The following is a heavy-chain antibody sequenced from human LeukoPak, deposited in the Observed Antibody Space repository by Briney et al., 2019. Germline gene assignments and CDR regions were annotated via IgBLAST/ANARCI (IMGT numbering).Heavy chain of an antibody. Sequence: ASVKVSCKASGGTFSSYAISWVRQAPGHGLEWMGGIIPIFGTANYAQKFQGRVTITTDESTSTAYMELSSLRSEDTAVYYCARAHTTYYDFWSGLPFYYYYYMDVWGKGTMVTVSS. CDR1: GGTFSSYA. V-gene: IGHV1-69*05. D-gene: IGHD3-3*01. CDR2: IIPIFGTA. J-gene: IGHJ6*03. CDR3: ARAHTTYYDFWSGLPFYYYYYMDV.